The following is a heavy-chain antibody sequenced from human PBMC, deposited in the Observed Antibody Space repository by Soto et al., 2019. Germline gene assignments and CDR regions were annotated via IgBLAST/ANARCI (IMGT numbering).Heavy chain of an antibody. CDR1: GFSLSTSGVG. Sequence: QITLKESGPTLVKPTQTLTLTCTFSGFSLSTSGVGVGWIRQPPGKALEWLALIYWDDDKRYSPSLKSRLTITKDTSKNQXXLXMXXMDPVDTATYYCAHSASLGYCISTSCYGGGNWFDPWGQGTLVTVSS. J-gene: IGHJ5*02. D-gene: IGHD2-2*01. CDR2: IYWDDDK. CDR3: AHSASLGYCISTSCYGGGNWFDP. V-gene: IGHV2-5*02.